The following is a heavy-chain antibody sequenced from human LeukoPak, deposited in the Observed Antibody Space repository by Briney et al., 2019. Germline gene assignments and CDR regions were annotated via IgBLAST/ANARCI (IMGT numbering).Heavy chain of an antibody. CDR3: AKDLMVAAAGIDY. J-gene: IGHJ4*02. Sequence: GRSLRLSCAASGFTFSSYGMHWVRQAPGKGLEWVAVISYDGSNKYYADSVKGRFTISRDNSKNTLYLQMNSLRAEDTAVYYCAKDLMVAAAGIDYWGLGTLVTVSS. V-gene: IGHV3-30*18. CDR1: GFTFSSYG. CDR2: ISYDGSNK. D-gene: IGHD6-13*01.